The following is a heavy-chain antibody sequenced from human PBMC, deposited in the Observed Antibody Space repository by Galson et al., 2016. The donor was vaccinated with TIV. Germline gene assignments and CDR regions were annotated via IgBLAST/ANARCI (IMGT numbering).Heavy chain of an antibody. CDR3: ARKAGYYYYAMDV. V-gene: IGHV4-30-2*05. CDR2: T. Sequence: TFYNPSLKSRITISVDTSKNQFSVKLTSVTAADTAVYYCARKAGYYYYAMDVWGQGTTVTVSS. J-gene: IGHJ6*02.